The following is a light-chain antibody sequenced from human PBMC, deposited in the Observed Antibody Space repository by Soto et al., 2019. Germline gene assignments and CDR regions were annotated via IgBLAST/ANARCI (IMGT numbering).Light chain of an antibody. CDR2: GAS. J-gene: IGKJ1*01. V-gene: IGKV3-15*01. CDR1: QSVSSN. CDR3: QQYNNWPPWT. Sequence: EIVMTQSPATLSVSTGERANLSCRASQSVSSNLAWYQQKPGQAPRLLIYGASTRDTGIPARFSGSGSGTEFTLTISSLQSEDFEVYYCQQYNNWPPWTFGQGTKVEIK.